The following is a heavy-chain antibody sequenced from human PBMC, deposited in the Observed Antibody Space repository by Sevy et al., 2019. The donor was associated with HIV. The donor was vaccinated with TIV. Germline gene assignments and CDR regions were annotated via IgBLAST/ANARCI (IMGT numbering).Heavy chain of an antibody. CDR3: ARGTNYYESSGPSYFDY. Sequence: GGSLRLSCAASGFTFIDYYMSWIRQAPGKGLEWVSHISTSGVTIYSADSVKGRFTISRANAKNSLYRQMNSLRAEDTAVYYCARGTNYYESSGPSYFDYWGQGSLVTVSS. V-gene: IGHV3-11*01. CDR2: ISTSGVTI. J-gene: IGHJ4*02. D-gene: IGHD3-22*01. CDR1: GFTFIDYY.